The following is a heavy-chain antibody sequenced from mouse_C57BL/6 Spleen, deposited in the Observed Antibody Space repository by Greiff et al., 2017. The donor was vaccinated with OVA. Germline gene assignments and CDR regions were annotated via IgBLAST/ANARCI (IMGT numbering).Heavy chain of an antibody. CDR3: ARLDSSGFHYAMDY. Sequence: EVQLQQSGPELVKPGASVKISCKASGYSFTGYYMNWVKQSPEKSLEWIGEINPSTGGTTYNQKFKAKATLTVDKSSSTAYMQLKSLTSEDSAVYYCARLDSSGFHYAMDYWGQGTSVTVSS. CDR1: GYSFTGYY. V-gene: IGHV1-42*01. J-gene: IGHJ4*01. CDR2: INPSTGGT. D-gene: IGHD3-2*02.